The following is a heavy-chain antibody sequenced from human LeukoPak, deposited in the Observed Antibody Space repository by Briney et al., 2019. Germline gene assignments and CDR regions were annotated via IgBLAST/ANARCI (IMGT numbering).Heavy chain of an antibody. CDR2: IYYSGST. V-gene: IGHV4-39*01. D-gene: IGHD2-2*01. J-gene: IGHJ5*02. CDR1: GGSISSSSYY. CDR3: ARQPFRYCSSTSCYVGHWFDP. Sequence: SETLSLTCTVSGGSISSSSYYWGWIRQPPGKGLEWIGSIYYSGSTYYNPSLKSRVTISVDTSKNQFSLKLSSVTAADTAVYYCARQPFRYCSSTSCYVGHWFDPWGQGTLVTVS.